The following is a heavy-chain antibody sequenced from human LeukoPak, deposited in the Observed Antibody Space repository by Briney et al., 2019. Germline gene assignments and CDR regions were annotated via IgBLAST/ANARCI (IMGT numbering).Heavy chain of an antibody. J-gene: IGHJ4*02. CDR1: GYTFITYG. D-gene: IGHD1-26*01. CDR3: ARVAGVSYNYFDS. Sequence: ASVNVSCKASGYTFITYGITWVRQAPGQGLEWMGWITPYNGDTNYAQNLQDRVTMTTDTPTSTAYMELRSLRSDDTAVYFCARVAGVSYNYFDSWGQGTLVTVSS. CDR2: ITPYNGDT. V-gene: IGHV1-18*01.